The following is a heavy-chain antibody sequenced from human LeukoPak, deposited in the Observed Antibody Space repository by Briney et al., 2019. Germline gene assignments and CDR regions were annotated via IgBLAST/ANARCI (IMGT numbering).Heavy chain of an antibody. D-gene: IGHD3-9*01. CDR3: ARIRGYDFLTGYYDY. V-gene: IGHV2-70*01. CDR2: IDWDDDK. J-gene: IGHJ4*02. CDR1: GFSLTSSGMC. Sequence: ESGPTLVNPAQTLTLTCTFSGFSLTSSGMCVGWIRQPPGKALEWLALIDWDDDKYYSTSLKTRLTISKDTSKNQVVLTMTNMDPVDTATYYCARIRGYDFLTGYYDYWGQGTLVTVSS.